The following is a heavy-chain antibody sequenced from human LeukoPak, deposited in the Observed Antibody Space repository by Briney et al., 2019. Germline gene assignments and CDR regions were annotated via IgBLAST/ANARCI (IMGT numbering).Heavy chain of an antibody. V-gene: IGHV3-48*01. CDR3: AKDLYGGIVALDY. D-gene: IGHD4-23*01. CDR2: IRDDSDGT. Sequence: GGSLRLSCAASGFTFNKSPMNWVRQAPGKGLEWISNIRDDSDGTTYADSVKGRFTIPRDNAKNSLYLQMNSLRAEDTAVYYCAKDLYGGIVALDYWGQGTLVTVSS. CDR1: GFTFNKSP. J-gene: IGHJ4*02.